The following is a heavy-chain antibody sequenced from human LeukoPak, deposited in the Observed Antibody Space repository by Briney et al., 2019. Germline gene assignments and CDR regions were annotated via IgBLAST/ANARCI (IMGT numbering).Heavy chain of an antibody. CDR1: GYTFTSYD. D-gene: IGHD6-13*01. J-gene: IGHJ3*02. CDR2: MNPNSGNT. CDR3: ASTYSSSWPHAFDI. V-gene: IGHV1-8*01. Sequence: ASVKVSCKASGYTFTSYDINWVRQATGQGLEWMGWMNPNSGNTGYAQKFQGRVTMTRNTSISTAYMELSSLRSEDTAAYYCASTYSSSWPHAFDIWGQGTMVTVSS.